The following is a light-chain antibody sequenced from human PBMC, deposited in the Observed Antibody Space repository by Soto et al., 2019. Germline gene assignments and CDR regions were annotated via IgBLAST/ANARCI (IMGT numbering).Light chain of an antibody. CDR2: EVS. J-gene: IGLJ1*01. V-gene: IGLV2-23*02. Sequence: QSVLTQPASVSGSPGQSITISCTGTSSDVGSYNLVSWYQQHPGKAPKLMIYEVSKRPSGVSNRFSGSKSGSTAYLTISGLQAEDEADYYCCSYAGSSYVFGTGTKVTVL. CDR1: SSDVGSYNL. CDR3: CSYAGSSYV.